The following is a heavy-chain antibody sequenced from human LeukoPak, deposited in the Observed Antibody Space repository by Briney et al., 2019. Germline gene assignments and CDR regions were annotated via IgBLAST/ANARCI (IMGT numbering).Heavy chain of an antibody. CDR1: GGSFSGNY. CDR2: INDSGST. Sequence: PSETLSLTCAVYGGSFSGNYWSWIRQPPGKGLEWIGEINDSGSTKYNPSLKSRVTISVDTSKNQFSLKLSSVTAADTAVYYCVRHLGANAFTIWGQGTMVTVSS. J-gene: IGHJ3*02. V-gene: IGHV4-34*01. CDR3: VRHLGANAFTI. D-gene: IGHD3-16*01.